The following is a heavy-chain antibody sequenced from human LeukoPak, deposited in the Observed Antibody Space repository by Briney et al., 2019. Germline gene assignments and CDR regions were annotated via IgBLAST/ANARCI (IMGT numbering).Heavy chain of an antibody. V-gene: IGHV1-18*01. Sequence: GASVKVSCKASGYTFTNYGITWVRQAPGQGPEWMGWNSAYNGNTNYAQKLQGRVTMTIDKTTSTAYMELRSLRSDDTAVYYCARGGANCSGGRCPLNWFDPWGQGTPVTVSS. D-gene: IGHD2-15*01. CDR3: ARGGANCSGGRCPLNWFDP. CDR1: GYTFTNYG. CDR2: NSAYNGNT. J-gene: IGHJ5*02.